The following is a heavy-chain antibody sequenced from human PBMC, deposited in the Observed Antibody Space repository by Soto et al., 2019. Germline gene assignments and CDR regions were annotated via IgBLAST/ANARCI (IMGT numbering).Heavy chain of an antibody. D-gene: IGHD3-22*01. Sequence: GGSLRLSCAASGFTFSSYAMHWVRQAPGKGLEWVAVISYDGSNKNYADSVKGRFTIPRDNSKNTLYLQMNSLRAEDTAVYYCARDRTITYYYDSSGAHDAFDIWGQGTMVTVSS. CDR3: ARDRTITYYYDSSGAHDAFDI. CDR1: GFTFSSYA. V-gene: IGHV3-30-3*01. J-gene: IGHJ3*02. CDR2: ISYDGSNK.